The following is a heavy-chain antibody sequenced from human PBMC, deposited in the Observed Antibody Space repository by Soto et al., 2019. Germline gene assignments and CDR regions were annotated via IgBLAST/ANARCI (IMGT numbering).Heavy chain of an antibody. V-gene: IGHV3-53*01. CDR2: IYSGGST. CDR1: GFTVSSNY. CDR3: ARASLRYYNWFDP. D-gene: IGHD3-9*01. Sequence: PGGSLRLSCAASGFTVSSNYMSWVRQAPGKGLEWVSVIYSGGSTYYADSVKGRFTISRDNSKNTLYLQMNSLRAEDTAVYYCARASLRYYNWFDPWGQGTLVTVSS. J-gene: IGHJ5*02.